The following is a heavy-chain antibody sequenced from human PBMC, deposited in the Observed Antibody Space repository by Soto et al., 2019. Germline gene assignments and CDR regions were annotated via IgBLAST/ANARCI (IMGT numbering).Heavy chain of an antibody. V-gene: IGHV5-51*01. CDR2: IYPGDSDT. J-gene: IGHJ6*02. CDR3: TTDSLPIITMVRGSPVEAYYGMDV. Sequence: PGESLKISCKGSGYSFTSYWIGWVRQMPGKGLEWMGIIYPGDSDTRYSPSFQGQVTISADKSISTAYLQWSSLKASDTAMYYCTTDSLPIITMVRGSPVEAYYGMDVWGQGTTVTVSS. CDR1: GYSFTSYW. D-gene: IGHD3-10*01.